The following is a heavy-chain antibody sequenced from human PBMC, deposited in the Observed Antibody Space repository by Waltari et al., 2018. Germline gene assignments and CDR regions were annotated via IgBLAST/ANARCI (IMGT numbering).Heavy chain of an antibody. V-gene: IGHV3-7*01. D-gene: IGHD3-10*01. Sequence: SRYWMGWVRQTQGKGLEWVANINYDGRQKYYVDSVKGRFAISRDNAKNSVYLQMNSLRVEDTAIYYCARSRGFEYWGQGALITVSS. CDR3: ARSRGFEY. CDR2: INYDGRQK. J-gene: IGHJ4*02. CDR1: SRYW.